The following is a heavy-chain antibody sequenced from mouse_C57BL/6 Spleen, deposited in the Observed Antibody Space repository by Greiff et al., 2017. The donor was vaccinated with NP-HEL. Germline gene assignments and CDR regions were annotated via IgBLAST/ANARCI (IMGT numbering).Heavy chain of an antibody. CDR3: ARPIYYEYDWAFDY. J-gene: IGHJ2*01. V-gene: IGHV1-26*01. CDR1: GYTFTDYY. D-gene: IGHD2-4*01. CDR2: INPNNGGT. Sequence: EVQLQQSGPELVKPGASVKISCKASGYTFTDYYMNWVKQSHGKSLEWIGDINPNNGGTSYNQKFKGKATLTVDKSSSTAYMELRSLTSEDSAVYYCARPIYYEYDWAFDYWGQGTTLTVSS.